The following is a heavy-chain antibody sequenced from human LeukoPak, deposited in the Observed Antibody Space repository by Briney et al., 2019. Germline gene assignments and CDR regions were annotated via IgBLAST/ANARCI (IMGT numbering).Heavy chain of an antibody. CDR2: IYYSGST. D-gene: IGHD6-13*01. CDR1: GGSFSGYY. V-gene: IGHV4-30-4*08. CDR3: AREAAYSSTWYYFDY. Sequence: PSETLSLTCVVYGGSFSGYYWSWIRQPPGKGLEWIGYIYYSGSTYYNPSLKSRITISVDTSKNQFSLRLSSVTAADTAVYYCAREAAYSSTWYYFDYWGQGTLVTVSS. J-gene: IGHJ4*02.